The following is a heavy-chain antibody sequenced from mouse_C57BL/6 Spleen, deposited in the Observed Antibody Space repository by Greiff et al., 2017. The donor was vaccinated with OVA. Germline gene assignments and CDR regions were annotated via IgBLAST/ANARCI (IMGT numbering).Heavy chain of an antibody. Sequence: EVQRVESGGGLVKPGGSLKLSCAASGFTFSSYAMSWVRQTPEKRLEWVATISDVGSYTYYPDNVKGRFTISRDNAKNNLYLQMSHLKSEDTAMYYCARDDYDGKDYFDYWGQGTTLTVSS. J-gene: IGHJ2*01. D-gene: IGHD2-4*01. CDR1: GFTFSSYA. CDR2: ISDVGSYT. V-gene: IGHV5-4*01. CDR3: ARDDYDGKDYFDY.